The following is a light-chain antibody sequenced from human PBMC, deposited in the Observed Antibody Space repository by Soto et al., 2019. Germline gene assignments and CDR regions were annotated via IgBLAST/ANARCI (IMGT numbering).Light chain of an antibody. CDR2: DAS. J-gene: IGKJ5*01. V-gene: IGKV1-13*02. CDR3: QQFNGDPS. Sequence: AIQLTQSPSSLSASVGDRVIITCRASQGVGRALAWYQQKPGKSPKLLIYDASILETGAPARFSGSGSGTDFTLTISTLQPEDFATYYCQQFNGDPSFGQGTRLDIK. CDR1: QGVGRA.